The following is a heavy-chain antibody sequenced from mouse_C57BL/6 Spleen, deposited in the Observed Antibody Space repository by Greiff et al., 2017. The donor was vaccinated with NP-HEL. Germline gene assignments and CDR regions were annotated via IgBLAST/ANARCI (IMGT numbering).Heavy chain of an antibody. CDR1: GYTFTDYY. J-gene: IGHJ1*03. V-gene: IGHV1-76*01. Sequence: QVQLQQSGAELVRPGASVKLSCKASGYTFTDYYINWVKQRPGQGLEWIARIYPGSGNTYYNEKFKGKATLTAEKSSSTANMQLSSLTSEDSAVYFCARYGTDWYFDVWGTGTTVTVSS. CDR2: IYPGSGNT. D-gene: IGHD1-1*01. CDR3: ARYGTDWYFDV.